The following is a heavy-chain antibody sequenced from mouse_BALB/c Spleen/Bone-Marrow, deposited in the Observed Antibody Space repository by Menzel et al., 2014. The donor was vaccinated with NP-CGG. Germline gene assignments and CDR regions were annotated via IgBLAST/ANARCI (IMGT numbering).Heavy chain of an antibody. CDR2: ITDGGGAT. CDR1: GFTFNSNT. Sequence: EVHLVESGGGLEQPGGSLKLSCAASGFTFNSNTMSWVRQTPEKRLEWVAHITDGGGATYYLDTVKGRFTISRDSAKNTLYLQMSSLKSEDTAMYYCTRPRYPFYAMDSWGQGTSVTVSS. D-gene: IGHD2-14*01. V-gene: IGHV5-12-2*01. CDR3: TRPRYPFYAMDS. J-gene: IGHJ4*01.